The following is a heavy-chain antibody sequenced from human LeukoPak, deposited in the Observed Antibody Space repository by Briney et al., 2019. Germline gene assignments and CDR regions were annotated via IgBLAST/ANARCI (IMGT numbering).Heavy chain of an antibody. CDR2: IYHSGST. J-gene: IGHJ3*02. CDR3: ARGVAVAGSDAFDI. D-gene: IGHD6-19*01. Sequence: SETLSLTCAVSGGSISSGGYSWSWIRQPPGKGLGWIGYIYHSGSTYYNPSLKSRVTISVDRSKNQFSLKLSSVTAADTAVYYCARGVAVAGSDAFDIWGQGTMVTVPS. CDR1: GGSISSGGYS. V-gene: IGHV4-30-2*01.